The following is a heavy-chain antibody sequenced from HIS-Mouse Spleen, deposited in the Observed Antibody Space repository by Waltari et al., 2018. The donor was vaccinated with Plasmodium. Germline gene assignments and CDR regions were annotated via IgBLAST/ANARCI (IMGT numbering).Heavy chain of an antibody. CDR2: IKPYGSEK. J-gene: IGHJ3*02. CDR3: ARLRRANWGMADAFDI. D-gene: IGHD7-27*01. V-gene: IGHV3-7*01. CDR1: GFTFSSYW. Sequence: EVQLVESGGGLVQPGGSLRLSCAASGFTFSSYWMSWVRQAPGKGLEWVDNIKPYGSEKYYVDSGKGRFTISRDNAKNSLYLQMNSLRAEDTAVYYCARLRRANWGMADAFDIWGQGTMVTVSS.